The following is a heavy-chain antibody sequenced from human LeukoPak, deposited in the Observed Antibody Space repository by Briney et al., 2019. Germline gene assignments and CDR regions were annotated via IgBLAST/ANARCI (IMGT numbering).Heavy chain of an antibody. CDR2: IYHSGST. Sequence: PSETLSLTCTVSGYSISSGYYWGWIRQPPGKGLEWIGSIYHSGSTYYNPSLKSRVTISVDTSKNQFSLKLSSVTAADTAVYYCARATPYYYDSSGTNWFDPWGQGTLVTVSS. CDR3: ARATPYYYDSSGTNWFDP. CDR1: GYSISSGYY. D-gene: IGHD3-22*01. V-gene: IGHV4-38-2*02. J-gene: IGHJ5*02.